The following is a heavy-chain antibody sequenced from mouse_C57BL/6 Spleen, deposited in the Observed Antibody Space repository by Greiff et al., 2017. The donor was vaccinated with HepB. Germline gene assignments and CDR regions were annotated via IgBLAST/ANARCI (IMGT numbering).Heavy chain of an antibody. J-gene: IGHJ2*01. V-gene: IGHV1-50*01. D-gene: IGHD4-1*02. Sequence: QVQLQQPGAELVKPGASVKLSCKASGYTFTSYWMQWVKQRPGQGLEWIGEIDPSDSYTNYNQKFKGKATLTVDTSSSTAYMQLSSLTSEDSAVYYWARSGQLGLDYWGQGTTLTVSS. CDR1: GYTFTSYW. CDR2: IDPSDSYT. CDR3: ARSGQLGLDY.